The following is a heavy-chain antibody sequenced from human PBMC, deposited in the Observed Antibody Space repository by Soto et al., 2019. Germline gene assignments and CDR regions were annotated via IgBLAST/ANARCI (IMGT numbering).Heavy chain of an antibody. CDR2: IYPGDSDV. J-gene: IGHJ5*02. CDR3: ARTDYDSATFAS. Sequence: EVQLVQSGAEVKKPGESLNISCKGSGYNFSGYWINWVREMPGKGLEWMGTIYPGDSDVTYRPSFQGQVTTSVDKSISIVYLQWSTLKASYTAIYYCARTDYDSATFASWGQGTLVTVSS. CDR1: GYNFSGYW. D-gene: IGHD3-16*01. V-gene: IGHV5-51*03.